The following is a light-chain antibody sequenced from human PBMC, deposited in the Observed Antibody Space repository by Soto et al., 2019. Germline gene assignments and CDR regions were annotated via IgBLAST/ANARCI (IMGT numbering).Light chain of an antibody. CDR2: EVS. J-gene: IGLJ1*01. CDR3: ASYASSVTYV. V-gene: IGLV2-14*01. CDR1: SSDVGGYNY. Sequence: QSALTQPASVYGSPGQSITISCTGTSSDVGGYNYVSWYQLHPGKAPKLMIHEVSERPSGVSNRFSGSKSGNTASLTISGLQAEDEADYYCASYASSVTYVFGSGTKVTVL.